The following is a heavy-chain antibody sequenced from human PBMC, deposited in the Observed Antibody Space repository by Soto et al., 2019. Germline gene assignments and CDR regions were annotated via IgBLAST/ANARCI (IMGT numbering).Heavy chain of an antibody. CDR2: IIPIFGTA. CDR1: GGTFSSYA. V-gene: IGHV1-69*01. D-gene: IGHD4-17*01. CDR3: SSRDTVPTRSPYYGMDV. Sequence: QVQLVQSGAEVKKPGSSVKVSCKASGGTFSSYAISWVRQAPGQGLEWMGGIIPIFGTANYAQKFQGRVTITADESTSTAYMELSSLRSEDTAVYYCSSRDTVPTRSPYYGMDVWGQGTTVTVSS. J-gene: IGHJ6*02.